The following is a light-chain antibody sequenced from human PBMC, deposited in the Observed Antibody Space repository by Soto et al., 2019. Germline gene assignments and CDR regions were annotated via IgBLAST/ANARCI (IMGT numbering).Light chain of an antibody. CDR2: DVS. CDR1: RSDVGGYNY. Sequence: QSALTQPASVSGSPGQSITISCTGTRSDVGGYNYVSWYQQHPGKAPKLMIYDVSNRPSGVSNRFSGSTSGNTASMTISGLQAEDEADYYCSSYTSSSTVVFGGGTKLTVL. J-gene: IGLJ2*01. V-gene: IGLV2-14*01. CDR3: SSYTSSSTVV.